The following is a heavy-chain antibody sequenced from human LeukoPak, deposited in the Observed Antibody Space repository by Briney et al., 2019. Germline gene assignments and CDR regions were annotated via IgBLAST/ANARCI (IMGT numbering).Heavy chain of an antibody. CDR1: GFTFSSYS. D-gene: IGHD6-6*01. J-gene: IGHJ4*02. CDR2: ISSSSSYI. V-gene: IGHV3-21*01. Sequence: GRSLRLSCAASGFTFSSYSMNWVRQAPGKGLEWVSSISSSSSYIYYADSVKGRFTISRDNAKNSLYLQMNSLRAEDTAVYYCARDVFFKSSPDYWGQGTLVTVSS. CDR3: ARDVFFKSSPDY.